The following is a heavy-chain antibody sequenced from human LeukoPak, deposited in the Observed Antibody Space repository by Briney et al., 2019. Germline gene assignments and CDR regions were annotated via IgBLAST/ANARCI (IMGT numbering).Heavy chain of an antibody. V-gene: IGHV3-30*04. CDR1: GFTFSSYA. Sequence: PGRSLRLSCAASGFTFSSYAMHWVRQAPGKGLEWVAVISYDGSNKYYADSVKGGFTIPRDNSKNTLYLQMNSLRAEDTAVYYCARDRRDDPHCSSTSCPFNNWFDPWGQGTLVTVSS. J-gene: IGHJ5*02. D-gene: IGHD2-2*01. CDR3: ARDRRDDPHCSSTSCPFNNWFDP. CDR2: ISYDGSNK.